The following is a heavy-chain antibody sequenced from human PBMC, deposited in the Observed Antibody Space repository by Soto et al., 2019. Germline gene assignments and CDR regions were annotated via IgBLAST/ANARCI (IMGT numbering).Heavy chain of an antibody. CDR2: IIPIFGTA. CDR3: ARDRMLAGYCSGGRCYEGVH. CDR1: GGTFSSYA. J-gene: IGHJ4*02. D-gene: IGHD2-15*01. Sequence: QVQLVQSGAEVKKPGSSVKVSCKASGGTFSSYAISWVRQAPGQGLEWMGGIIPIFGTANYAQTFQGRVTITADESTSTAYMELSSLRSEDTAVYYCARDRMLAGYCSGGRCYEGVHWGQGTLVTVSS. V-gene: IGHV1-69*01.